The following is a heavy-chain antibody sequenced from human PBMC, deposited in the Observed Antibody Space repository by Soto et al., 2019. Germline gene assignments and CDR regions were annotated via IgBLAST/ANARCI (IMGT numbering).Heavy chain of an antibody. CDR3: AKWNGYGDH. CDR1: RFSLSTYG. CDR2: VSGGSGTT. D-gene: IGHD1-1*01. V-gene: IGHV3-23*01. Sequence: EVQLLESGGGLVQPGGSLRLSCTASRFSLSTYGVTWVRQAPGKGLEWDSAVSGGSGTTHYADSVKGRFTITTDNSENTAYVQMNSLRVEDTAVYYCAKWNGYGDHWGQGTLVTVS. J-gene: IGHJ4*02.